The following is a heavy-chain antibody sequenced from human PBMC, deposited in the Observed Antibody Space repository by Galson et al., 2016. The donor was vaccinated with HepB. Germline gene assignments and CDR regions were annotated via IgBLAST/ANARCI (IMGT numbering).Heavy chain of an antibody. CDR2: IYKSGFT. CDR1: GGSVNRGNDY. D-gene: IGHD2-21*01. Sequence: SETLSLTCTVSGGSVNRGNDYWNWIRQPPGKGLEWIGYIYKSGFTNYNPSLESRVTISGDTSKNQFALKLSSVTAADTAVYYCARVRLGLLQFDSWGQGSLVTVSS. J-gene: IGHJ4*02. CDR3: ARVRLGLLQFDS. V-gene: IGHV4-61*01.